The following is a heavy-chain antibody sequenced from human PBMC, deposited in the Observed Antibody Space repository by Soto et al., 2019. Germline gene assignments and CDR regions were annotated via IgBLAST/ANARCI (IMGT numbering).Heavy chain of an antibody. Sequence: PGGSLRLSCAASGFTVSSNSMTWVRRAPGRGLEWVSVIYTGGNRYYADSVKGRFTISRDNSKNTVYLQMNSLRVDDTAVYYCARPLTAVAGKALHNWGQGTLVTVSS. V-gene: IGHV3-53*01. D-gene: IGHD6-19*01. CDR2: IYTGGNR. CDR1: GFTVSSNS. J-gene: IGHJ4*02. CDR3: ARPLTAVAGKALHN.